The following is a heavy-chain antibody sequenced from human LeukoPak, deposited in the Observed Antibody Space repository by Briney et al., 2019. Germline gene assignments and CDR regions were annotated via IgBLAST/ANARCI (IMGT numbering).Heavy chain of an antibody. Sequence: GGSLRLFCAASGFTFSSYAMSWVRQAPGKGLEWVSAISGSGGSTYYADSVKGRFTISRDNSKNTLYLQMNSLRAEDTAVYYCAKKTHGLAARSYYFDYWGQGTLVTVSS. J-gene: IGHJ4*02. V-gene: IGHV3-23*01. D-gene: IGHD6-6*01. CDR2: ISGSGGST. CDR3: AKKTHGLAARSYYFDY. CDR1: GFTFSSYA.